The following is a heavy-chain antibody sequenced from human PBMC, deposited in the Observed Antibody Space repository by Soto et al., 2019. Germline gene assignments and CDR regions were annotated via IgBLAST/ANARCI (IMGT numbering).Heavy chain of an antibody. V-gene: IGHV1-46*01. CDR3: ARGKYYDFWSGSYYYGMDV. D-gene: IGHD3-3*01. J-gene: IGHJ6*02. CDR1: GYTFTSYY. CDR2: INPSGGST. Sequence: QVPLVQSGAEVKKPGASVKVSCKASGYTFTSYYMHWVRQAPGQGLEWMGIINPSGGSTSYAQKFQGRVTMARDTSTSTVYMELSSLRSEDTAVYYCARGKYYDFWSGSYYYGMDVWGQGTTVTVSS.